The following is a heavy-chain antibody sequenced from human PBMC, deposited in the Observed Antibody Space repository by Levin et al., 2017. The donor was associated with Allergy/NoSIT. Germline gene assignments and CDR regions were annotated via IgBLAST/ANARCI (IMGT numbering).Heavy chain of an antibody. V-gene: IGHV4-31*03. J-gene: IGHJ4*02. Sequence: SETLSLTCTVSGGSISGGGYHWNWIRQHPEKGLEWIGYIYYTGSTFYNPSLKSRLTISVDTSKNQFSLNVSSVTAADTAVYYCAREDGSTFDFWGQGALVTVAS. D-gene: IGHD2-2*03. CDR1: GGSISGGGYH. CDR3: AREDGSTFDF. CDR2: IYYTGST.